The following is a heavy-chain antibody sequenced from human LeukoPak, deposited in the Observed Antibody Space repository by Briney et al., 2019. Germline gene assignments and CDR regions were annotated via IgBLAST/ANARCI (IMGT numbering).Heavy chain of an antibody. J-gene: IGHJ4*02. Sequence: PSQTLSLTCTVSGGSISSGGYYWSWIRQHPGKGLEWIGYIYYSGSTYYNPSLKSRVTISVDTSKNQFSLKLSSVTAAGTAVYYCARGREDTAMEDYWGQGTLVTASS. CDR3: ARGREDTAMEDY. D-gene: IGHD5-18*01. CDR2: IYYSGST. V-gene: IGHV4-31*03. CDR1: GGSISSGGYY.